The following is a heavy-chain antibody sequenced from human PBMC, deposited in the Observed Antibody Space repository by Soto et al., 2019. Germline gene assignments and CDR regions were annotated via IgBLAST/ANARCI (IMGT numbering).Heavy chain of an antibody. J-gene: IGHJ5*02. CDR1: AGTFSDFS. Sequence: QVQLVQSGAEEKKPRSSVKVSCKASAGTFSDFSISWVRQAPGQGPEWMGRIIPILGRVNSAQKFKGRVTITAAKSTTTAYMGMSSVKSEDTAVYYCAKSQWEATEPLDPWGQATLFTASS. CDR3: AKSQWEATEPLDP. CDR2: IIPILGRV. D-gene: IGHD1-26*01. V-gene: IGHV1-69*02.